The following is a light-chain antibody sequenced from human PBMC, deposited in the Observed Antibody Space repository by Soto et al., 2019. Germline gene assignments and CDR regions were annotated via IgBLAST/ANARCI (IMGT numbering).Light chain of an antibody. J-gene: IGKJ1*01. V-gene: IGKV3-15*01. CDR2: GAS. CDR1: QIVSSN. Sequence: ERVMTQSPATLSVSPGERATLSCSASQIVSSNLAWYQQKPGQAPRLLIYGASTRATGIPARFGGSGSGTEFTLTISSLQSEDFAVYYCQQYNNWPPWTFGQGTKVDIK. CDR3: QQYNNWPPWT.